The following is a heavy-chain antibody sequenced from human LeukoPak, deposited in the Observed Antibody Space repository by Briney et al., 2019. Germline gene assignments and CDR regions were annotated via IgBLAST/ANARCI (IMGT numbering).Heavy chain of an antibody. J-gene: IGHJ4*02. CDR3: ARGLLGASSKWTIYYFDY. CDR1: GGSISSYY. D-gene: IGHD1-26*01. CDR2: IYYSGST. V-gene: IGHV4-59*01. Sequence: SETLSLTCTVSGGSISSYYWSWIRQPPGGGLEWIGYIYYSGSTNYNPSLKSRVTISVDTSKNQFSLKLSSVTAADTAVYYCARGLLGASSKWTIYYFDYWGQGTLVTVSS.